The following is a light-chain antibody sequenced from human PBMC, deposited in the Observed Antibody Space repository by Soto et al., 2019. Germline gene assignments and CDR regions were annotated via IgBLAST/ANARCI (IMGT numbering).Light chain of an antibody. CDR3: QQYGSYWT. CDR2: DAS. Sequence: DMQMAQSPSTLSASVGDRVSITFRASQSINRWLAWYQQKPGEAPKLLIYDASSLESGVPSRFSGTGSGTEFTLIISSLQPDDFATYYCQQYGSYWTFGQGTKVDIK. J-gene: IGKJ1*01. V-gene: IGKV1-5*01. CDR1: QSINRW.